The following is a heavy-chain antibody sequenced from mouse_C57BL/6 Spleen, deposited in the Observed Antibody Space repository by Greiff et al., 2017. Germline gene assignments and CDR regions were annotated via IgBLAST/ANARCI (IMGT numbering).Heavy chain of an antibody. D-gene: IGHD2-5*01. CDR1: GFTFSSYA. Sequence: EVQRVESGGGLVKPGGSLKLSCAASGFTFSSYAMSWVRQTPEKRLEWVATISDGGSYTYYPDNVKGRFTISRDNAKTNLYLQMSHLKSEDTAMYYCARDSNYDYWGQGTTLTVSS. J-gene: IGHJ2*01. CDR2: ISDGGSYT. CDR3: ARDSNYDY. V-gene: IGHV5-4*01.